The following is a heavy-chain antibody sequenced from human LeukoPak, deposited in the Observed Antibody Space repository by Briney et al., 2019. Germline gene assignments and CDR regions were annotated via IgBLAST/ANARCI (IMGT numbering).Heavy chain of an antibody. V-gene: IGHV4-34*01. CDR3: ARGRNWFDP. Sequence: SETLSLTCAVYGGPFSGYYWSWIRQPPGKGLEWIGEINHSGSTNYNPSLKSRVTISVDTSKNQFSLKLSSVTAADTAVYYCARGRNWFDPWGQGTLVTVSS. CDR1: GGPFSGYY. CDR2: INHSGST. J-gene: IGHJ5*02.